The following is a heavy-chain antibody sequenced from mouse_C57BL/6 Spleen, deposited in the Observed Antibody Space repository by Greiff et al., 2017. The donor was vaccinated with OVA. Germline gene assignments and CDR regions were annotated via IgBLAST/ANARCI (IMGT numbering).Heavy chain of an antibody. J-gene: IGHJ2*01. V-gene: IGHV1-42*01. CDR3: ARRGKLDYDRYFDY. CDR1: GYSFTGYY. D-gene: IGHD2-4*01. CDR2: INPGTGGT. Sequence: VQLQQSGPELVKPGASVKISCKASGYSFTGYYMNWVKQSPEKSLEWIGEINPGTGGTTYNQKFKAKATLTVDKSSSTAYMQRKSLTSEDSAVYYCARRGKLDYDRYFDYWGKGTTLTVSS.